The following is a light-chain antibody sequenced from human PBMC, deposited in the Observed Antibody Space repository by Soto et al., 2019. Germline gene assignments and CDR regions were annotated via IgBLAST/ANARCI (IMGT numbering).Light chain of an antibody. CDR3: CSYAGSSALL. Sequence: QSALAQPASVSGSPGQSITISCTGISTDVGSHDLVSWYKHPPGKAPKLIIYEGSKRPSGVSNRFSGSKSGNTASLTTSWLQAEDEADYYCCSYAGSSALLFGGGTKLTVL. CDR1: STDVGSHDL. J-gene: IGLJ2*01. V-gene: IGLV2-23*01. CDR2: EGS.